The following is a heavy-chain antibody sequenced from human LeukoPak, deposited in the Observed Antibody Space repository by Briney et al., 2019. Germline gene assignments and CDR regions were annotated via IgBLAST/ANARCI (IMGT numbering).Heavy chain of an antibody. CDR1: GFTFSSYA. CDR2: ISSGGSTI. J-gene: IGHJ4*02. D-gene: IGHD3-22*01. V-gene: IGHV3-48*04. CDR3: GRSQNYNDSSGYSY. Sequence: GGSLRLSCAASGFTFSSYAISWVRQAPGKGLEWVSYISSGGSTIKYADSVKGRFTVSRDNAKKSLYLQMNSLRAEDTAVYYCGRSQNYNDSSGYSYWGQGTLVTVSS.